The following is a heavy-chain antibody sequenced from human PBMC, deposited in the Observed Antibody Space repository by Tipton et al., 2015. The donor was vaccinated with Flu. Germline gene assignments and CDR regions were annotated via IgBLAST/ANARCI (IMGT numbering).Heavy chain of an antibody. CDR3: ARGLYSSSWSAFDI. CDR2: IFHSGST. D-gene: IGHD6-13*01. Sequence: GLVKPSETLSLTCTVSGGSISSSSYYWGWIRQPPGKGLEWIGSIFHSGSTYYNPSLKSRVTISVDTSKNQFSLRLSSVTAADTAVYYCARGLYSSSWSAFDIWGQGTMVTVSS. V-gene: IGHV4-39*01. J-gene: IGHJ3*02. CDR1: GGSISSSSYY.